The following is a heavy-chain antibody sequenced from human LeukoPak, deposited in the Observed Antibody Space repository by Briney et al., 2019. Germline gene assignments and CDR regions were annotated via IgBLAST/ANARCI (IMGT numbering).Heavy chain of an antibody. CDR1: GGSMFSYY. J-gene: IGHJ2*01. CDR3: ARRAYYDSSGYHPTSGYFDL. CDR2: IYSSGIT. D-gene: IGHD3-22*01. Sequence: SETLSLTCTVSGGSMFSYYWNWIRQPPGKGLEWIGYIYSSGITNYSPFLRSRGTISVATSRNQFSLRLTSVTAADTAIYYCARRAYYDSSGYHPTSGYFDLWGRGTLVTVSS. V-gene: IGHV4-4*08.